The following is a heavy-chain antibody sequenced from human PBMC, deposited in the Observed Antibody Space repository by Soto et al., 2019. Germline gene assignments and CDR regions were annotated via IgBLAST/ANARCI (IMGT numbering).Heavy chain of an antibody. Sequence: GESLKISCKGSGYSFTSYWIGWVRQMPGKGLEWMGIIYPSDSDTRYGPSFQGQVTISADKSLSTAYLQWSSLKASDTAMYYCARLEYSSGWYYFDYWGQGTLVTVSS. CDR1: GYSFTSYW. J-gene: IGHJ4*02. CDR3: ARLEYSSGWYYFDY. CDR2: IYPSDSDT. D-gene: IGHD6-19*01. V-gene: IGHV5-51*01.